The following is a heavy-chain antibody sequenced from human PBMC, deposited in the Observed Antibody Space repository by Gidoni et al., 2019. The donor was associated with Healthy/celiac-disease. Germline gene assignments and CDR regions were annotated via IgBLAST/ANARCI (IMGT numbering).Heavy chain of an antibody. Sequence: QVQLQESGPGLVKPSEPLSLTCTVSGGSIRSYYWSLSRQPPGKGLQWSGYIYYSGSTNYKPPLKRRVTISVDTSKNQFSLTLSSVTAADTAVYYCARDRANFDLWGRGTLVTVSS. CDR2: IYYSGST. J-gene: IGHJ2*01. V-gene: IGHV4-59*12. CDR1: GGSIRSYY. CDR3: ARDRANFDL.